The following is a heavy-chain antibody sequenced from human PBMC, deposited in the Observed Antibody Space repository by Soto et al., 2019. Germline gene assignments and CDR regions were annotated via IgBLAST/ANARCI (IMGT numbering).Heavy chain of an antibody. CDR1: WCTCVSHA. CDR2: ISGSGGST. V-gene: IGHV3-23*01. J-gene: IGHJ4*02. CDR3: AKHACTIVATSAMVVALTLPY. Sequence: SLRLCNTASWCTCVSHAISCVRQAPGKGLEWVSAISGSGGSTYYADSVKGRFTISRDNSKNTLYLQMNSLRAEDTAVYYCAKHACTIVATSAMVVALTLPYCGEGPLVTV. D-gene: IGHD5-12*01.